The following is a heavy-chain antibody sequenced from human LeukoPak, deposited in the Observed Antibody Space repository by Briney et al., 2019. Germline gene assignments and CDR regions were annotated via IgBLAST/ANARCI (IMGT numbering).Heavy chain of an antibody. D-gene: IGHD3-3*01. Sequence: PGGSLRLSCAASGFTFSSYGMHWVRQAPGKGLEWVAVISYDGSNKYYADSVKGRFTISRDNSKNTLYLQMNSLRAEDTAVYYCLAGFGVPGIWGQGTMVTVSS. CDR3: LAGFGVPGI. J-gene: IGHJ3*02. CDR2: ISYDGSNK. CDR1: GFTFSSYG. V-gene: IGHV3-30*03.